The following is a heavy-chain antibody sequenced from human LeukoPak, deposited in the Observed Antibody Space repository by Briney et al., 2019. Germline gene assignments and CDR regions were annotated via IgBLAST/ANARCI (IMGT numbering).Heavy chain of an antibody. D-gene: IGHD3-16*02. CDR1: GYTFTSYD. Sequence: ASVKVSCKASGYTFTSYDINWVRQATGQGLEWMGWMNPNSGNTGYAQKFQGRVTMTRNTSISTAYMELSSLRSEDTAVYYCARASARTYDYVWGSYRSPADYWGQGTLVTVSS. CDR3: ARASARTYDYVWGSYRSPADY. CDR2: MNPNSGNT. V-gene: IGHV1-8*01. J-gene: IGHJ4*02.